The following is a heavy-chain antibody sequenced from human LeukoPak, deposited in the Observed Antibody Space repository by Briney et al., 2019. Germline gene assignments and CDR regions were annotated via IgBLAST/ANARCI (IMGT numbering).Heavy chain of an antibody. J-gene: IGHJ5*02. CDR1: GLTFTSYS. Sequence: GGSLRLSCAASGLTFTSYSMNWVRQAPGKGLEWVSSISSSSSYIYYADSVKGRFTISRDNAKNSLYLQMNSLRAEDTAVYYYARDRATSRAGRENWFDPWGQGTLVTVSS. CDR3: ARDRATSRAGRENWFDP. V-gene: IGHV3-21*06. D-gene: IGHD1-26*01. CDR2: ISSSSSYI.